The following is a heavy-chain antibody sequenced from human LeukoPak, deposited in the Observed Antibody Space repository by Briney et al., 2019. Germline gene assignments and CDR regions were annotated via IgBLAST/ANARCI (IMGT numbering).Heavy chain of an antibody. Sequence: GGSLRLSCAASGFTFSSYAMSWVLQAPGKGLEWVSAISGSGGSTYYADSVKGRFSISRDNSKNTLYLQMNSLRAEDTAVYYCAKFGYYYDSSGYYSQFDYWGQGTLVTVSS. D-gene: IGHD3-22*01. CDR2: ISGSGGST. J-gene: IGHJ4*02. V-gene: IGHV3-23*01. CDR3: AKFGYYYDSSGYYSQFDY. CDR1: GFTFSSYA.